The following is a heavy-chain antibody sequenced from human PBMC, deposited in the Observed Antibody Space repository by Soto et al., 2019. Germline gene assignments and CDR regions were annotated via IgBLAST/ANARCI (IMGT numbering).Heavy chain of an antibody. Sequence: GGPMRLSCTASGFNISSYAMSWVRQTTGKGLEWVSAISGSGGSTYYADSVKGRFTISRDNSKNTLYLQMNSLRAEDTAVYYCAKTLRYFDWLSPTPLGYYYGMDVWGQGTTVTVSS. V-gene: IGHV3-23*01. CDR3: AKTLRYFDWLSPTPLGYYYGMDV. J-gene: IGHJ6*02. CDR1: GFNISSYA. CDR2: ISGSGGST. D-gene: IGHD3-9*01.